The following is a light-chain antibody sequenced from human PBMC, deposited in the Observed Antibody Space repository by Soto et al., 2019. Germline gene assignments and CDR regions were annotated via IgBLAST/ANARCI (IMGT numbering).Light chain of an antibody. Sequence: DIQMTQSPSSLSASVGDRVTFTCQASQGINNDLNWYQHKLEKAPKLLVYGASTLETGVPSRLNGSGSGTEFTFTINSLQPEDIGTYYCQQYGDLPFPFGPGTKVAI. CDR3: QQYGDLPFP. J-gene: IGKJ3*01. CDR1: QGINND. V-gene: IGKV1-33*01. CDR2: GAS.